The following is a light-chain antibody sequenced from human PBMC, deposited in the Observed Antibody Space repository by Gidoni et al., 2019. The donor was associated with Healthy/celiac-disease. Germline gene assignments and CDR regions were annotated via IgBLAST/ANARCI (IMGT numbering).Light chain of an antibody. J-gene: IGKJ5*01. CDR1: QSVSSY. Sequence: EIVLTKSPATLSLSPGERATLSGRASQSVSSYLAWYQQKPGQAPRLLIYYASNRATGIPARFSGSGSGTDFTLTISSLEPEDFAVYYCQQRSNWPPTFGQGTRLEIK. V-gene: IGKV3-11*01. CDR2: YAS. CDR3: QQRSNWPPT.